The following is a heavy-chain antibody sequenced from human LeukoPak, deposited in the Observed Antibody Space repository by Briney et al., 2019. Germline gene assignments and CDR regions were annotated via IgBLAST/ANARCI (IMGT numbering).Heavy chain of an antibody. V-gene: IGHV4-59*01. CDR2: IYYSGST. CDR1: GGSMSSYY. CDR3: ARDVRAARLSYYYYYMDV. Sequence: SETLSLTCTVSGGSMSSYYWSWIRQPPGKGLEWIGYIYYSGSTNYNPSLKSRVTISVDTSKNQFSLKLSSVTAVDTAVYYCARDVRAARLSYYYYYMDVWGKGTTVTVSS. D-gene: IGHD6-6*01. J-gene: IGHJ6*03.